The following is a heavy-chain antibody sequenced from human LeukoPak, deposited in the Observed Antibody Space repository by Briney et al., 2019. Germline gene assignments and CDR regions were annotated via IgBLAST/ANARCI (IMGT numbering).Heavy chain of an antibody. J-gene: IGHJ4*02. D-gene: IGHD3-22*01. CDR1: GGSISSSSYY. CDR2: IYYSGST. CDR3: ARNSHYYDSSGYYLDY. V-gene: IGHV4-39*07. Sequence: SETLSLTCTVSGGSISSSSYYWGWIRQPPGKGLEWIGSIYYSGSTNYNPSLKSRVTISVDTSKNQFSLKLSSVTAADTAVYYCARNSHYYDSSGYYLDYWGQGTLVTVSS.